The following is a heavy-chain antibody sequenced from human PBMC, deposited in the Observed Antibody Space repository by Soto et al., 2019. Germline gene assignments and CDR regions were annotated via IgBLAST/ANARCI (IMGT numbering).Heavy chain of an antibody. J-gene: IGHJ3*02. CDR2: IYYSGST. V-gene: IGHV4-61*01. CDR3: ARVYGLGAFGI. Sequence: SETLSLTCTVSGGSISSGIYYWSWIRQPPGKGLEWIGYIYYSGSTNYNPSLKSRVTISVDTSKNQFSLKLSSVTAADTAVYYCARVYGLGAFGIWGQGTMVTVSS. CDR1: GGSISSGIYY. D-gene: IGHD4-17*01.